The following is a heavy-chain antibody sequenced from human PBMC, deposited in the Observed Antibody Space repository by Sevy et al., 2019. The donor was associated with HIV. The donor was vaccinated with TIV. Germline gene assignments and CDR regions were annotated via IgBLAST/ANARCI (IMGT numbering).Heavy chain of an antibody. CDR3: ARGEYSSSYSLGMDV. Sequence: GGSLRLSCAASGFTFSNYWMSWVRQAPGKGLEWVAHIKRDGSEKYYVDSVKGRFSISRDNPKNSLYLQMNSLRAGDTAVYYCARGEYSSSYSLGMDVWGQGTTVTVSS. CDR2: IKRDGSEK. V-gene: IGHV3-7*01. D-gene: IGHD6-6*01. CDR1: GFTFSNYW. J-gene: IGHJ6*02.